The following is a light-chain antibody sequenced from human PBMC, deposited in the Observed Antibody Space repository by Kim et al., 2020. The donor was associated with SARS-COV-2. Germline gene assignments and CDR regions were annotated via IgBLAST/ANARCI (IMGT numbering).Light chain of an antibody. CDR2: TAS. J-gene: IGKJ1*01. Sequence: DIQMTQSPSSLSASVGDRVTITCRASQSISSYLNWYQQKPGKAPNLLIYTASSLQSGVPSRFSGCGSGTDFTLTISSLQPEDFATYYCQQSSSTPRTFGQGTKVDIK. CDR1: QSISSY. V-gene: IGKV1-39*01. CDR3: QQSSSTPRT.